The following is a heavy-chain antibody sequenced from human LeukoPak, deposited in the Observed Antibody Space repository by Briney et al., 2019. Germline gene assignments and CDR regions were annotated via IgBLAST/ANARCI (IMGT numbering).Heavy chain of an antibody. CDR1: GGSISSYY. CDR2: IYYSGST. CDR3: ARVGATVTSREFFDY. Sequence: PSETLSLTCTVSGGSISSYYWSWIRQPPGKGLEWIGYIYYSGSTNHNPSLKSRVTISVDTSKNQFSLKLSSVTAADTAVYYCARVGATVTSREFFDYWGQGTLVTVSS. V-gene: IGHV4-59*01. J-gene: IGHJ4*02. D-gene: IGHD4-17*01.